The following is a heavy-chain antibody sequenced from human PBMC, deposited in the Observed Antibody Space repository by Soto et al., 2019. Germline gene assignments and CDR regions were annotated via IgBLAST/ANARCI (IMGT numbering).Heavy chain of an antibody. V-gene: IGHV1-8*01. CDR1: GYTFTRYD. Sequence: QVQLVQSGAEVKKPGASVKVSCKASGYTFTRYDINWVRQATGQGLEWMGWMNPNSGNTGYAQKFQGRVTMTRNTSLTKADMELSCLRSEDTDVYYCAGEISYGLDVWGQGSTDTISS. J-gene: IGHJ6*02. CDR3: AGEISYGLDV. CDR2: MNPNSGNT.